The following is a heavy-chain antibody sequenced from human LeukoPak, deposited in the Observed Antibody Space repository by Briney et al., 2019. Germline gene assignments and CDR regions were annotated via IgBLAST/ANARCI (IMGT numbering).Heavy chain of an antibody. CDR2: IYYSWSS. D-gene: IGHD3-22*01. V-gene: IGHV4-59*01. Sequence: PSETLSLTCTVSGRSISRYYWSWIRQPPGKGLEWISFIYYSWSSNYNTSLKSRVTISVDTSKNQSSLNLSSVTAADTAGYYCARHNDYDSRGYYPLLFDYWGQGTLVTVSS. J-gene: IGHJ4*02. CDR3: ARHNDYDSRGYYPLLFDY. CDR1: GRSISRYY.